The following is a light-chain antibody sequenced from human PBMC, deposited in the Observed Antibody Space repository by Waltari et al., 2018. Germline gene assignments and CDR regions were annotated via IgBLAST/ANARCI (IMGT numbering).Light chain of an antibody. CDR3: QSYDSSLSGSV. CDR2: GNS. V-gene: IGLV1-40*01. Sequence: QSVLTQPPSVSGAPGQRVTISCTGSSSNIGAGYDVHWYQQLPGAAPKVVIYGNSNRPAGVPDRFSGSKSGTSASLAITGLQADDEADYYCQSYDSSLSGSVFGGGTKLTVL. CDR1: SSNIGAGYD. J-gene: IGLJ2*01.